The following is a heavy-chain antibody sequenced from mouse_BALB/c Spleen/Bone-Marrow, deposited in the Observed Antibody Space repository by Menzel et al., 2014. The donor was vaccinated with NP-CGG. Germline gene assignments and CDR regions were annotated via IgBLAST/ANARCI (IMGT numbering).Heavy chain of an antibody. V-gene: IGHV3-2*02. D-gene: IGHD2-3*01. CDR1: GYSITSDYA. CDR2: ISCSGST. CDR3: ARHGYYEGYYAMDY. J-gene: IGHJ4*01. Sequence: EVKLVESGPGLVKPSQSLSLTCTVTGYSITSDYAWNWIRQFPGNKLEWMGYISCSGSTSYNPSLKSRISITRDTSKNQFFLQLNSVTTEDTATYYCARHGYYEGYYAMDYWGQGTSVTVS.